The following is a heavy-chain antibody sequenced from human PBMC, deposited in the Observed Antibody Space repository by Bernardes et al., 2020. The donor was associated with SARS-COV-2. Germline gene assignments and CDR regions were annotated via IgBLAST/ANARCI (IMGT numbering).Heavy chain of an antibody. V-gene: IGHV3-23*01. D-gene: IGHD3-22*01. Sequence: GGSLRLSCAASGFTFSSYAMSWVRQAPGKGLEWVSAISGSGGSTYYADSVKGRFTISRDNSKNTLYLQMNSLRAEDTAVYYCAKGRDCSSTSCPYYYDSSGYYYFDYWGQGTLVTVSS. CDR1: GFTFSSYA. J-gene: IGHJ4*02. CDR2: ISGSGGST. CDR3: AKGRDCSSTSCPYYYDSSGYYYFDY.